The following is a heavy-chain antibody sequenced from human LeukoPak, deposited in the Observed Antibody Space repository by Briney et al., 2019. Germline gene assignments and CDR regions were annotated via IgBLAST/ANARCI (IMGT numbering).Heavy chain of an antibody. CDR3: TRATDVYSFDY. Sequence: SETLSLTCTVSGGSISNGVYYWSWIRQHPGKGLEWIGYIYYSGRTYYNPSLKSRVTISVDTSKNQFSLKLSSVTAADTAVYYCTRATDVYSFDYWGQGTLVTVSS. V-gene: IGHV4-30-4*08. CDR1: GGSISNGVYY. CDR2: IYYSGRT. J-gene: IGHJ4*02.